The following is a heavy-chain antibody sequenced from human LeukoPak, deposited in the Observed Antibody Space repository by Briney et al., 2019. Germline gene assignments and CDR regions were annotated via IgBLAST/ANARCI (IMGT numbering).Heavy chain of an antibody. D-gene: IGHD3-10*01. CDR3: ARGTWFGELLYQNYYYGMDV. Sequence: GASVKVPCKASGYTFTSYDINWVRQATGQGLEWMGWMNPNSGNTGYAQKFQGRVTMTRNTSISTAYMELSSLRSEDTAVYYCARGTWFGELLYQNYYYGMDVWGQGTTVTVSS. V-gene: IGHV1-8*01. J-gene: IGHJ6*02. CDR1: GYTFTSYD. CDR2: MNPNSGNT.